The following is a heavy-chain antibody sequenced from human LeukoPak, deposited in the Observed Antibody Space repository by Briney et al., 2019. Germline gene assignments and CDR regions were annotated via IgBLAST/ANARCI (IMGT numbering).Heavy chain of an antibody. CDR2: ISGSGDIT. D-gene: IGHD6-19*01. Sequence: GGSLRLSYAASGFTFSSYAMSWVRQAPGKGLEWVSAISGSGDITYYADSVKGRFTISRDNSKNTLYLQMNSLRAEDTAVYYCAKAVTAYYFDYWGQGTLVTVSS. J-gene: IGHJ4*02. V-gene: IGHV3-23*01. CDR3: AKAVTAYYFDY. CDR1: GFTFSSYA.